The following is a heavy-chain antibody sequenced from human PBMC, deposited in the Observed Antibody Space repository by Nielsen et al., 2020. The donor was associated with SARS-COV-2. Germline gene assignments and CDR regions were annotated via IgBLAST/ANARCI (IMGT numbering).Heavy chain of an antibody. Sequence: GESLKISCAASGFIFSSNTMNWVRQAPGKGLEWVSYISKSGTTIYYADSVKGRFTISRDNASKSLYLQMNSLRAEDAAVYYCARRDSHSTTWYFDSWGQGTLVTVSS. V-gene: IGHV3-48*01. CDR3: ARRDSHSTTWYFDS. CDR1: GFIFSSNT. J-gene: IGHJ4*02. CDR2: ISKSGTTI. D-gene: IGHD6-13*01.